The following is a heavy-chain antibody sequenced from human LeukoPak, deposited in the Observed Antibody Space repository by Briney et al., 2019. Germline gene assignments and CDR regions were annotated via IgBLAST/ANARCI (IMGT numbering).Heavy chain of an antibody. V-gene: IGHV4-59*01. J-gene: IGHJ4*02. CDR2: IYYSGST. Sequence: SETLSLTCTVSGGSISNYYWSWIRQPPGKGLEWIGYIYYSGSTNYNPSLKSRVTISVDTSKNQFSLKLSSVTAADTAVYYCARDIGRYSSSWYWSYFDYWGQGTLVTVSS. CDR1: GGSISNYY. CDR3: ARDIGRYSSSWYWSYFDY. D-gene: IGHD6-13*01.